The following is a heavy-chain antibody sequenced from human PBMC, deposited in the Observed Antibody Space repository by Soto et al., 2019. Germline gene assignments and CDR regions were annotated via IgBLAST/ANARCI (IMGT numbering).Heavy chain of an antibody. D-gene: IGHD1-26*01. Sequence: PSETLSLTCVVSNFSISSGYYWGWIRQSPGKGLEWIASIYRSGTTSYNPSLKSRVTISVDPSKNQFSLMLTAVTAADTAVYYCARTPSGSYYSVFNNWGRGSLVTVSS. V-gene: IGHV4-38-2*01. CDR1: NFSISSGYY. J-gene: IGHJ4*02. CDR2: IYRSGTT. CDR3: ARTPSGSYYSVFNN.